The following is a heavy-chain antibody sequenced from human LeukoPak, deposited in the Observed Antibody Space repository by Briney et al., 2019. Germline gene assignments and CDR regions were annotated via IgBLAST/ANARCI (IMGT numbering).Heavy chain of an antibody. CDR1: GGTFSSYA. J-gene: IGHJ6*03. Sequence: SVKVSCKASGGTFSSYAISWVRQAPGQGLEWMGGIIPIFGTANYAQKFQGRVTITADESTSTAYMELSSLRSEDTAVYYCARSYSSGWPPSYYYMDVWGKGTTVTISS. V-gene: IGHV1-69*13. CDR2: IIPIFGTA. CDR3: ARSYSSGWPPSYYYMDV. D-gene: IGHD6-19*01.